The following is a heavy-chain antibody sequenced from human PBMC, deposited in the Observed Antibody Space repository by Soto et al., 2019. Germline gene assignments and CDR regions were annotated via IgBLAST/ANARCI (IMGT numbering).Heavy chain of an antibody. J-gene: IGHJ4*02. CDR1: GFSLSSPAVG. D-gene: IGHD6-19*01. Sequence: QITLKESGPTLVKPTQTLTLTCTFSGFSLSSPAVGVNWIRQPPGKALEWLALIYWDDDKQYSPSLRSRLTITKDTSNNQVVLTMTNMDPVDTAKYYCAHGSGWLSDYWGQGTLVTVSS. CDR2: IYWDDDK. V-gene: IGHV2-5*02. CDR3: AHGSGWLSDY.